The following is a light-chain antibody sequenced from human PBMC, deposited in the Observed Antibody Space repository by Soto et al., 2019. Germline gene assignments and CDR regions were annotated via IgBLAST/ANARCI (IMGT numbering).Light chain of an antibody. CDR2: ATS. CDR1: QGMGNS. CDR3: QSYNSAPLT. J-gene: IGKJ3*01. V-gene: IGKV1-27*01. Sequence: DIQMTQSPSSLSASVEDRVTITCRASQGMGNSLAWYQQQPGKVPKLLIFATSTLQSGVPSRFSGSGSGTDFTLTISNLQPEDVATYYCQSYNSAPLTFGPGTKEDIK.